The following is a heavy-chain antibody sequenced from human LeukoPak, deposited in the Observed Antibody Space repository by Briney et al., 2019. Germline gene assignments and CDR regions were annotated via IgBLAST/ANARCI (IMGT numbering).Heavy chain of an antibody. CDR3: TREGRYPHCGGGICAAYFDY. Sequence: PGGSLRLSCAASGFTFSDYYMGWIRQAPGKGLEWISYISSTSSYTNYPDSLQGRFTISRDNARNSLYLQMDSLRAEDTAVYYCTREGRYPHCGGGICAAYFDYWGQGALVTVSS. V-gene: IGHV3-11*05. D-gene: IGHD2-15*01. CDR2: ISSTSSYT. CDR1: GFTFSDYY. J-gene: IGHJ4*02.